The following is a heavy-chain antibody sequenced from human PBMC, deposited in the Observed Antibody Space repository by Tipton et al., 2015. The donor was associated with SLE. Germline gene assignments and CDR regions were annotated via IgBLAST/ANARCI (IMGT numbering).Heavy chain of an antibody. CDR2: LSPSDGST. J-gene: IGHJ2*01. CDR1: GYIFSNFY. D-gene: IGHD3-10*01. Sequence: QLVQSGAEVKKPGASVKVSCKASGYIFSNFYMHWVRQAPGQGLEWMGILSPSDGSTAYARKFQGRVSMTTDTSTSTVYMELSSLRSEDTAVYYCARAPSRSFWFFDLWGRGALVTVSS. V-gene: IGHV1-46*01. CDR3: ARAPSRSFWFFDL.